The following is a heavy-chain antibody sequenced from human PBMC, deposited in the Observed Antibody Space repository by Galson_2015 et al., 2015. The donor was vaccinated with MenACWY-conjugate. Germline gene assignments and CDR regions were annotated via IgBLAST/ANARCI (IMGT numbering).Heavy chain of an antibody. D-gene: IGHD6-6*01. CDR3: ARDRQLPQLGDAFEI. V-gene: IGHV1-69*06. CDR2: IIPIFGTA. Sequence: SVKVSCKASGGTFSSYAISWVRQAPGQGLEWMGGIIPIFGTANYAQKFQGRVTITADKSTSTAYMELSSLRSEDTAVYYCARDRQLPQLGDAFEIWGQGTMVTVSS. CDR1: GGTFSSYA. J-gene: IGHJ3*02.